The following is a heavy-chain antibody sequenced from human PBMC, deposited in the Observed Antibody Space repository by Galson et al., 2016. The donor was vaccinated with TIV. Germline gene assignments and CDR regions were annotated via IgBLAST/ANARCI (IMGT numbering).Heavy chain of an antibody. Sequence: QSGAEVKKPGASLKISCKDSGYTFTHYWLAWLRQMPGKGLEWMGMIHHSDSNTNYSMSFQGHVTISADKSTSTAYLQWSSPKASDSAMYYCARRTLAVGTDANWFDPWGQGTLVTVSS. D-gene: IGHD6-19*01. CDR3: ARRTLAVGTDANWFDP. CDR1: GYTFTHYW. J-gene: IGHJ5*02. V-gene: IGHV5-10-1*01. CDR2: IHHSDSNT.